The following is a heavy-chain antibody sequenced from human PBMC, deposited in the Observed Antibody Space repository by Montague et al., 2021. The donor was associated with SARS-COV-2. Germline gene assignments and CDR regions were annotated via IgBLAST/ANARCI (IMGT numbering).Heavy chain of an antibody. J-gene: IGHJ2*01. D-gene: IGHD3-3*01. V-gene: IGHV3-53*01. Sequence: SLRLSCAASGFTVSSNNMSWVRQAPGKGLEWAPVIYSGGSTYYADSVKGRFTISRDNSKNTLYLQMNSLRAEDTAVYYCARDPPNGRASFGVVPGCWYFDLWGRGTLVTVSS. CDR1: GFTVSSNN. CDR3: ARDPPNGRASFGVVPGCWYFDL. CDR2: IYSGGST.